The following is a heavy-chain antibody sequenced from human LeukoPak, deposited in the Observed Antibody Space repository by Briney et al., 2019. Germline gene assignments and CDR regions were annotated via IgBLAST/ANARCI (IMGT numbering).Heavy chain of an antibody. D-gene: IGHD3-22*01. J-gene: IGHJ4*02. CDR3: ARDSSGYAEFDY. CDR2: ISRNGAGT. Sequence: PGGSLRLSCAASAFTFSSYAMTWVRQAPGKGLEWVSAISRNGAGTYYADSVKGRFTISRDNSKNMLYLQMNSLRAEDTALYYCARDSSGYAEFDYWGQGTLVTVSS. CDR1: AFTFSSYA. V-gene: IGHV3-23*01.